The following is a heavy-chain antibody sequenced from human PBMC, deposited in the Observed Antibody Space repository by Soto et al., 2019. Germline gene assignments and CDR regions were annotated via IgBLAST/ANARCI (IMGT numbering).Heavy chain of an antibody. CDR3: ARDIDYYGSSGYQDY. V-gene: IGHV3-48*03. D-gene: IGHD3-22*01. CDR1: GFIFSRYE. CDR2: INTRGNII. Sequence: PGGSLRLSCAASGFIFSRYEMNWVRQAPGKGLEWVSYINTRGNIIHYADSVKGRFTIPRDNAENSLYLQMNSLRAEDTAVYYCARDIDYYGSSGYQDYWGQGSLVTVSS. J-gene: IGHJ4*02.